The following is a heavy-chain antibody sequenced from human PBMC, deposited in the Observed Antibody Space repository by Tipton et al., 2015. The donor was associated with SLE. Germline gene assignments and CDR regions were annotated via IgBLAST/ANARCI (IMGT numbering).Heavy chain of an antibody. D-gene: IGHD4-23*01. Sequence: TLSLTCAVYGGSFSGYYWSWIRQPPGKGLEWIGEINHSGSTNYNPSLKSRVTISVDTSTSQFSLRLSSVTAADTAVYYCARVIRDYGGSSRSDWFDPWGQGTLVTVSS. CDR1: GGSFSGYY. CDR3: ARVIRDYGGSSRSDWFDP. CDR2: INHSGST. J-gene: IGHJ5*02. V-gene: IGHV4-34*01.